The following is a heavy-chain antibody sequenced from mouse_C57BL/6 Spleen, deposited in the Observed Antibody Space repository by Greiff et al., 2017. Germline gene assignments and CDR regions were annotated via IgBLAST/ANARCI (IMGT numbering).Heavy chain of an antibody. V-gene: IGHV1-81*01. CDR2: IYPRSGNT. CDR1: GYTFTSYG. J-gene: IGHJ3*01. CDR3: ARGDGCFVH. Sequence: VQLQQPGAELARPGASVKLSCKASGYTFTSYGISWVKQRTGQGLEWIGKIYPRSGNTYYNEKFKGKATLTADKSSSTAYMELRSLTSEDSAVYFCARGDGCFVHWGQGTLVTVSA. D-gene: IGHD2-3*01.